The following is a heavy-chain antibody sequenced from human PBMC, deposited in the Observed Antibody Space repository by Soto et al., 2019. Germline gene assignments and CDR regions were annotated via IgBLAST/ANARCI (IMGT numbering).Heavy chain of an antibody. Sequence: PVGSLRLSCAASGFTFSSYAMSWVRQAPGKGLEWVSAISGSGGSTYYADSVKGRFTISRDNSKNTLYLQMNSLRAEDTAVYYCAKRLGAGAAPYYFDYWGQGTLVTVSS. CDR1: GFTFSSYA. CDR2: ISGSGGST. CDR3: AKRLGAGAAPYYFDY. D-gene: IGHD6-19*01. V-gene: IGHV3-23*01. J-gene: IGHJ4*02.